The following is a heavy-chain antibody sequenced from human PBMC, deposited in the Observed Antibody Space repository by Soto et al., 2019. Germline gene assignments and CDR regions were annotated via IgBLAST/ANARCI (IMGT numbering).Heavy chain of an antibody. V-gene: IGHV1-18*01. D-gene: IGHD2-8*01. CDR3: ARDIESVTAKHFFYYYGMDV. J-gene: IGHJ6*02. Sequence: GASVKVSCKASGFTFSNYGLNRVRQAPGQGLEWMGWVSANNGHTNYAQNLQGRVSMTTDTSTSTAYMELRGLTFDDTAVYYCARDIESVTAKHFFYYYGMDVWGQGTTVTVSS. CDR2: VSANNGHT. CDR1: GFTFSNYG.